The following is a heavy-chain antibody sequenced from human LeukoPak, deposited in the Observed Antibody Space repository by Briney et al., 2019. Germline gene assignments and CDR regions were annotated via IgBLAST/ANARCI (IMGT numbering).Heavy chain of an antibody. CDR3: ARGPYDFWSGYPYYFDY. V-gene: IGHV4-59*12. Sequence: TSETLSLTCTVSGDSITNYFWSWIRQPPGKGLEWIGYIYYTGNTNYKPSLKSRVTISVDTSKNQFSLKLSSVTAADTAVYYCARGPYDFWSGYPYYFDYWGQGTLVTVSS. CDR1: GDSITNYF. CDR2: IYYTGNT. D-gene: IGHD3-3*01. J-gene: IGHJ4*02.